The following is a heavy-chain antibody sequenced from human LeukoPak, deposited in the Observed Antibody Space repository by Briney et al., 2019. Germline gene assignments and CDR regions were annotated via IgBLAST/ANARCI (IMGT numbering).Heavy chain of an antibody. Sequence: GRSLRLSCAASGFTFSSYVIHWVRQAPGKGLEWVAVIWYDGSNKYYADSVKGRFTISRDNSKNTLYLQMNSLRAEDTAVYYCARDLYTSGYYASWGQGTLVTVSS. J-gene: IGHJ5*02. CDR3: ARDLYTSGYYAS. V-gene: IGHV3-33*01. D-gene: IGHD3-22*01. CDR2: IWYDGSNK. CDR1: GFTFSSYV.